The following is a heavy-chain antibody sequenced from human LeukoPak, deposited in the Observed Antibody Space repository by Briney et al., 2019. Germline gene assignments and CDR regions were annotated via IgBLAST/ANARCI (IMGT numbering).Heavy chain of an antibody. D-gene: IGHD2-2*02. V-gene: IGHV1-2*06. CDR2: INPNSGGT. J-gene: IGHJ6*02. CDR3: ARDRRELYCSSTSCYNYYYYGMDV. CDR1: GYTFTSYA. Sequence: ASVKVSCKASGYTFTSYAMNWVRQAPGQGLEWMGRINPNSGGTNYAQKFQGRVTMTRDTSISTAYMELSRLRSDDTAVYYCARDRRELYCSSTSCYNYYYYGMDVWGQGTTVTVSS.